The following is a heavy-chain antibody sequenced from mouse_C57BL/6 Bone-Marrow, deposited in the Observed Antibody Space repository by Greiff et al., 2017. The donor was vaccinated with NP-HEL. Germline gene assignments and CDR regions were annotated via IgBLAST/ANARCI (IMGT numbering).Heavy chain of an antibody. V-gene: IGHV6-3*01. Sequence: EVQLVESGGGLVQPGGSMKLSCVASGFTFSNYWMNWVRQSPEKGLEWVAQIRLKSDNYATHYAESVKGRFTISRDDSKSSVYLQMNNLRAEDTGMYYCTVYYYGSSRHWYFDVWGTGTTVTVSS. CDR2: IRLKSDNYAT. CDR1: GFTFSNYW. CDR3: TVYYYGSSRHWYFDV. J-gene: IGHJ1*03. D-gene: IGHD1-1*01.